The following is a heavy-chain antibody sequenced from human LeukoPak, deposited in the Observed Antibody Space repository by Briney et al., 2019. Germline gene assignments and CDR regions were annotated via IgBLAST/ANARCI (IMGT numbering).Heavy chain of an antibody. V-gene: IGHV4-59*01. CDR1: GGTISRNY. CDR2: IDYSGRT. Sequence: SETLSLTCTVSGGTISRNYWSWIRQPPGKGLEWIAYIDYSGRTNYNPSLKSRLTISLDASKNQFSLNLSSVTAADTAVYYCARDRRRELLHAFDIWGQGTMITVSS. D-gene: IGHD1-26*01. CDR3: ARDRRRELLHAFDI. J-gene: IGHJ3*02.